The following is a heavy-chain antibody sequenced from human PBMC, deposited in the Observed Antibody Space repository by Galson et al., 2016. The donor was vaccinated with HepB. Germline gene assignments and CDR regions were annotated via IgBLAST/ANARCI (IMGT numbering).Heavy chain of an antibody. Sequence: RLSXAASXXXFKKYWXSWVRXAPGKGLEXXXNIKHDETEXYLADXVEGRFTISRDNAKNSVFRQMNSLRVEDTAXYFCGXETLPXXYASSGEPIDFWCQGXLVT. J-gene: IGHJ4*02. D-gene: IGHD3-22*01. CDR2: IKHDETEX. V-gene: IGHV3-7*01. CDR1: XXXFKKYW. CDR3: GXETLPXXYASSGEPIDF.